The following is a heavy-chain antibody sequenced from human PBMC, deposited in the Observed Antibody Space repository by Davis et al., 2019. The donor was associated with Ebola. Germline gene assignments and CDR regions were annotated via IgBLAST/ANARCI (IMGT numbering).Heavy chain of an antibody. D-gene: IGHD4-11*01. V-gene: IGHV3-23*01. Sequence: WIRQAPGKGLEWLSVISGNGGYTHYADSAKGRFSIIRDNSKSILYMQMNGLRADDTAVYYCANIGSSTSKGPTDYWGQGTLVTVSS. J-gene: IGHJ4*02. CDR2: ISGNGGYT. CDR3: ANIGSSTSKGPTDY.